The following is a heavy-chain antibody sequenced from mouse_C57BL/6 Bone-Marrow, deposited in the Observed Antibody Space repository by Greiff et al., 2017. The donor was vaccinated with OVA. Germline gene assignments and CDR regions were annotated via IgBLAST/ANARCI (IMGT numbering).Heavy chain of an antibody. J-gene: IGHJ3*01. CDR3: ARMGITTVVAPGFAY. CDR1: GFSLTSYG. D-gene: IGHD1-1*01. CDR2: IWSGGST. Sequence: QVQLQQSGPGLVQPSQSLSITCTVSGFSLTSYGVHWVRQSPGKGLEWLGVIWSGGSTDYNAAFISRLSISKDNSKSQVFFKMNSLQVDDTAIYYCARMGITTVVAPGFAYWGQGTLVTVSA. V-gene: IGHV2-2*01.